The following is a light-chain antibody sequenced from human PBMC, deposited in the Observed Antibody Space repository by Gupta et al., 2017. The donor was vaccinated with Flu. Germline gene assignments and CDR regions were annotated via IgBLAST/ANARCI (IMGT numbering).Light chain of an antibody. CDR1: TGAVTSGHY. V-gene: IGLV7-43*01. Sequence: QAVVTHEPSLTVSPGRTVHRTFPSSTGAVTSGHYPNWFHHKPGQSPTPLIYSYNNRYSLTPARFSDSLLGYRASLTVSGVRPEDECDYYVVLFHGATQWEFGKVTKFTAL. CDR3: VLFHGATQWE. CDR2: SYN. J-gene: IGLJ3*02.